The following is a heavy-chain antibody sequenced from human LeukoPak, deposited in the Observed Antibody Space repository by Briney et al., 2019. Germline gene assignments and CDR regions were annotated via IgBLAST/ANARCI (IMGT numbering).Heavy chain of an antibody. V-gene: IGHV3-33*06. D-gene: IGHD3-22*01. CDR1: GFTFSSYG. CDR2: IWYDGSNK. J-gene: IGHJ4*02. CDR3: AKDPTSYYYDSSGYPSGYFDY. Sequence: GRSLRLSCAASGFTFSSYGMHWVRQAPGKGLEWVAVIWYDGSNKYYADSVKGPFTISRDNSKNTLYLQMNSLRAEDTAVYYCAKDPTSYYYDSSGYPSGYFDYWGQGTLVTVSS.